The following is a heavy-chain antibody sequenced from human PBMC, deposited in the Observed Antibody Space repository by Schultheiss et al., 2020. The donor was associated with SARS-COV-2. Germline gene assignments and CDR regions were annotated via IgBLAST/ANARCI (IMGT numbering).Heavy chain of an antibody. CDR3: ARVGSGMATTDYFDY. D-gene: IGHD5-24*01. CDR1: GYSISSGYY. V-gene: IGHV4-61*01. CDR2: IYYSGST. Sequence: GSLRLSCAVSGYSISSGYYWGWIRQPPGKGLEWIGYIYYSGSTNYNPSLKSRVTISVDTSKNQFSLKLSSVTAADTAVYYCARVGSGMATTDYFDYWGQGTLVTVSS. J-gene: IGHJ4*02.